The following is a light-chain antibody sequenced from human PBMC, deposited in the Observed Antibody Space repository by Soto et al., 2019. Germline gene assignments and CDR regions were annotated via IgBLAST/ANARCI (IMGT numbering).Light chain of an antibody. J-gene: IGLJ1*01. CDR2: DVN. Sequence: QSALTQPRSVSGSPEQSVTISCTGSSSDVGVYNFASWYQQHPGAAPKLLIHDVNKRPPGVPDRFSASKSGNTASLTISGLQAEDEAEYYCCSYAGDYRYVFGSGTKVTVL. V-gene: IGLV2-11*01. CDR3: CSYAGDYRYV. CDR1: SSDVGVYNF.